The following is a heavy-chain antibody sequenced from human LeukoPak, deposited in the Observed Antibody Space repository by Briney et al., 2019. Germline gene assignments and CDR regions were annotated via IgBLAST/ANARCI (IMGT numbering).Heavy chain of an antibody. J-gene: IGHJ4*02. CDR2: IKPDGSST. D-gene: IGHD5-12*01. CDR3: GTLYGGSLDY. CDR1: GFAFSTYW. Sequence: GGPLRLSCAASGFAFSTYWMYWVRQAPGKGLVWVSRIKPDGSSTSYADSVKGRFTISSDNAKNTLYLQMKSLRAEDTAVYYCGTLYGGSLDYWGQGTLVTVSS. V-gene: IGHV3-74*01.